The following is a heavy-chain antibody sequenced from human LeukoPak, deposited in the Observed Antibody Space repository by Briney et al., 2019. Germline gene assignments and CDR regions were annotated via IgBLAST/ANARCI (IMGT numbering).Heavy chain of an antibody. V-gene: IGHV5-51*01. J-gene: IGHJ4*02. CDR2: IYPGDSDT. D-gene: IGHD5-18*01. CDR3: ARQIDGYTYGYVY. Sequence: GESLKISCQASGYSFTSYWIGWVRQMPGKGLEWMGIIYPGDSDTRYCPSFQGQVTISADKSISTAYLQWSSLKASDTAMYYCARQIDGYTYGYVYWGQGTLVTVSS. CDR1: GYSFTSYW.